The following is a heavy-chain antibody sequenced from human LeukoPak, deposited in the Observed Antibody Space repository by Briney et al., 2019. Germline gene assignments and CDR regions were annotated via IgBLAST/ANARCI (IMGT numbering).Heavy chain of an antibody. CDR3: ARASDSGDWHLGY. CDR2: VYDRGGT. V-gene: IGHV4-59*01. Sequence: SETLSLTCTVSGDFISRYYWSWIRQSPVKGLEWIGYVYDRGGTNYNPSLKSRAIISADTSKNQFSLKVTSVTAADTAVYYCARASDSGDWHLGYWGQGTLVTVSS. D-gene: IGHD2-21*02. CDR1: GDFISRYY. J-gene: IGHJ4*02.